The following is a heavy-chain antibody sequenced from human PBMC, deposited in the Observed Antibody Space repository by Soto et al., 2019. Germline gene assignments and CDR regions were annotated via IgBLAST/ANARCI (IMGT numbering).Heavy chain of an antibody. D-gene: IGHD3-16*02. CDR1: GGSISSYY. CDR3: ARESYDYVWGSYRHDAFDI. CDR2: IYTSGST. Sequence: PSEALSLTCTVSGGSISSYYWSWIRQPAGKGLEWIGRIYTSGSTNYNPSLKSRVTMSVDTSKNQFSLKLSSVTAADTAVYYCARESYDYVWGSYRHDAFDIWGQGTMATVSS. V-gene: IGHV4-4*07. J-gene: IGHJ3*02.